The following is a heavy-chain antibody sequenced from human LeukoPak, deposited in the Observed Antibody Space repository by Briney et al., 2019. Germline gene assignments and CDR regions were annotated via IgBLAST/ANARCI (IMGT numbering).Heavy chain of an antibody. J-gene: IGHJ4*02. D-gene: IGHD1-26*01. CDR2: IYTSGST. V-gene: IGHV4-4*07. CDR3: ARTSYSGSLGY. CDR1: GGSISSYY. Sequence: SETLSLTCTVSGGSISSYYWSWLRQPAGKGLEWIGRIYTSGSTNYNPSLTSRVTMSVDTSKNQFSLKLSSVTAADTAVYYCARTSYSGSLGYWGQGTLVTVSS.